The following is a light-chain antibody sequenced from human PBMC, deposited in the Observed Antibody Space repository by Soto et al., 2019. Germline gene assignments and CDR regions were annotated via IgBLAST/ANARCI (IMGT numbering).Light chain of an antibody. CDR1: SSNIGATYD. Sequence: QSVLTQPPAVSGAPGQRVTISCTGSSSNIGATYDVQWYQQLPGTAPKLLIYGNSNRPSGVPDRFSGSKSGTSASLAITGLQADDEADYYCQSYDISLSAHYDFRPGPKVPVL. J-gene: IGLJ1*01. CDR2: GNS. CDR3: QSYDISLSAHYD. V-gene: IGLV1-40*01.